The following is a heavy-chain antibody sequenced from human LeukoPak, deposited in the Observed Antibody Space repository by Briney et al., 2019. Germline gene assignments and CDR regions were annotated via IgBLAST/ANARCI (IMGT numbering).Heavy chain of an antibody. CDR3: AKLGRYQLPLDDF. Sequence: RTSETLSLTCTVSGGSISSFYWSWVRQSAGKGLEWIGRVDTSGSTHYNPSLGSRVTMSLDTSNNQSSLKLSSVTVADTAVYYCAKLGRYQLPLDDFWGQGTLVTVS. CDR2: VDTSGST. CDR1: GGSISSFY. V-gene: IGHV4-4*07. J-gene: IGHJ4*02. D-gene: IGHD2-2*01.